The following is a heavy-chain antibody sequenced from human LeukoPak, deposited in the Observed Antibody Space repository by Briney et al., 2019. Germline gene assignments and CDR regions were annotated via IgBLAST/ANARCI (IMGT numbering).Heavy chain of an antibody. V-gene: IGHV5-51*01. CDR3: ARQGYTYAPFDY. J-gene: IGHJ4*02. Sequence: PGEPLKISCKGSGYRFNNYWIGWVRQMPGKGLEWMGIIYPSDSDTRYSPSFQGQVTISADTSISTAYLQWSSLKASDTAMYYCARQGYTYAPFDYWGQGTLVTVSS. CDR1: GYRFNNYW. CDR2: IYPSDSDT. D-gene: IGHD5-18*01.